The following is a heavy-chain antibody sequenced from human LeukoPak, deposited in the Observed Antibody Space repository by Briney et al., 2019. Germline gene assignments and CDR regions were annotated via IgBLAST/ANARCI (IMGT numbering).Heavy chain of an antibody. CDR3: ARDKYPGTGSYYIFDY. CDR1: GFIFSNYA. CDR2: ISLDGSNK. J-gene: IGHJ4*02. V-gene: IGHV3-30-3*01. D-gene: IGHD1-26*01. Sequence: QSGGSLRLSCAASGFIFSNYAMHWVRQAPGKGLEWVAVISLDGSNKYYADSVKGRFSISRDNSKNTLYLQMNSLRVEDTAVYYCARDKYPGTGSYYIFDYWGQGTLVTVFS.